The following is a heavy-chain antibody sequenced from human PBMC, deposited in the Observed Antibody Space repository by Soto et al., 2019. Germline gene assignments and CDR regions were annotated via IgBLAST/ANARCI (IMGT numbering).Heavy chain of an antibody. V-gene: IGHV6-1*01. J-gene: IGHJ4*02. CDR2: TYYRSKWYS. CDR3: ARGSYYSGWV. D-gene: IGHD6-19*01. CDR1: GDSVSSTSAA. Sequence: PSRTLSLTCAISGDSVSSTSAAWSWIRQSPSRGLEWLGRTYYRSKWYSDYAVSVKSRITTNPDTSKNQFSLQLNSVTPEDTAVYYCARGSYYSGWVWGQGTLVTVSS.